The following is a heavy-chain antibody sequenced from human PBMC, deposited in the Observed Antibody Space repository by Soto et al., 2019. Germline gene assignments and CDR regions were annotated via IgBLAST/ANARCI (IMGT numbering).Heavy chain of an antibody. D-gene: IGHD2-2*01. J-gene: IGHJ6*02. Sequence: GASVKVSCKASGYTFTSYDINWVRQATGQGLEWMGWMNPNSGNTGYAQKFQGRVTMTRNTSISTAYMELSSLRSEDTAVYYCARAHARPAAILWSLGYGMDVWGQGTTVTVSS. CDR1: GYTFTSYD. CDR3: ARAHARPAAILWSLGYGMDV. V-gene: IGHV1-8*01. CDR2: MNPNSGNT.